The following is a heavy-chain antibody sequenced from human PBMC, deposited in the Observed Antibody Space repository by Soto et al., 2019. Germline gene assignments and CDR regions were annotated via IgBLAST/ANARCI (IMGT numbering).Heavy chain of an antibody. CDR1: GDTFKNCV. V-gene: IGHV1-69*01. D-gene: IGHD3-10*01. Sequence: QVQVVQSGVEVRRPGSSVKVSCKASGDTFKNCVISWVRQAPGQGLEWMGGIIPLFGTTDFAQRFQGRLTITTDESTTTAYMELSRLRSEDTATYYCAAELGFGKLSVVLGQGTTVIGSS. J-gene: IGHJ6*02. CDR2: IIPLFGTT. CDR3: AAELGFGKLSVV.